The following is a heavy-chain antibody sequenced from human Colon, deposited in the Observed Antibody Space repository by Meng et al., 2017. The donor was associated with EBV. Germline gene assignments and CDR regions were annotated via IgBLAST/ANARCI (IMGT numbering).Heavy chain of an antibody. Sequence: QVQLQESGPGLVKPSGTLSRTCTVSGDSISGDNWWSWVRQPPGKGLEWIGEIIHTGSTNYNPSLESRVTISIDNSKNQFSLTLTSVTAADTAVYYCARVGGLDGYRLGGDYWGQGALVTVSS. CDR1: GDSISGDNW. V-gene: IGHV4-4*02. CDR3: ARVGGLDGYRLGGDY. CDR2: IIHTGST. D-gene: IGHD5-24*01. J-gene: IGHJ4*02.